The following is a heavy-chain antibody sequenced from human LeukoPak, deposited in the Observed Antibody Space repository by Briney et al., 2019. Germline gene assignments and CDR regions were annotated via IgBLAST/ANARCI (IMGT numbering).Heavy chain of an antibody. V-gene: IGHV3-30-3*01. CDR3: ASDQDDYGLPHDY. CDR1: GVTFSSYA. CDR2: ISYDGSNR. J-gene: IGHJ4*02. Sequence: GGSLRLSCAASGVTFSSYAMHWVRQAPGKGLEWVAVISYDGSNRYYADSVKGRFTISRDNSKNTLYLQMNSLRAEDTAVYYCASDQDDYGLPHDYWGQGTLVTVSS. D-gene: IGHD4-17*01.